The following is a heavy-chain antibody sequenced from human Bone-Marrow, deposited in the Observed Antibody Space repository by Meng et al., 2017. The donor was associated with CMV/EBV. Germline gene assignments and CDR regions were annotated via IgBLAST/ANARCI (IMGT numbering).Heavy chain of an antibody. V-gene: IGHV1-2*02. CDR1: GYTFTDYS. Sequence: ASVKVSCKASGYTFTDYSMHWVRQAPGQGLEWMGWISPNSGGTNYAQKFEGRVTMTRDTSISTTYMELSRLRSDDTAVYYCARAFRGYYGMDVWGQGTTVTVSS. CDR3: ARAFRGYYGMDV. J-gene: IGHJ6*02. CDR2: ISPNSGGT. D-gene: IGHD3-3*02.